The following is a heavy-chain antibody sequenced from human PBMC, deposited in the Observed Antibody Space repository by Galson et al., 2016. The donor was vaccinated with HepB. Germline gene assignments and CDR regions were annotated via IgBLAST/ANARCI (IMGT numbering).Heavy chain of an antibody. Sequence: SLRLSCAASGFTLSHYAMDWVRQAPGKGLEWVAFISYDGSNQYYADSVKGRFTVSRDNSKNTLYLQVNSLRAEDTAVYYCARDQNYYDTNEYDYWGQGTLVTVSP. CDR2: ISYDGSNQ. D-gene: IGHD3-22*01. CDR3: ARDQNYYDTNEYDY. CDR1: GFTLSHYA. J-gene: IGHJ4*02. V-gene: IGHV3-30-3*01.